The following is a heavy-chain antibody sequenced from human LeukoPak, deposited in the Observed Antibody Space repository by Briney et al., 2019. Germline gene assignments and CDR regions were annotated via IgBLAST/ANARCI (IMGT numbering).Heavy chain of an antibody. Sequence: PGGSLRLSCAASRFTFSSCWMSWVRQAPGKGLEWVANIKQDGSEKYYLDSVKGRFSISRDNAKNSLYLQMSSLRAEDSAVYYCARAIFEAYNWFDPWGQGTLVTVSS. CDR1: RFTFSSCW. V-gene: IGHV3-7*03. CDR3: ARAIFEAYNWFDP. D-gene: IGHD3-9*01. J-gene: IGHJ5*02. CDR2: IKQDGSEK.